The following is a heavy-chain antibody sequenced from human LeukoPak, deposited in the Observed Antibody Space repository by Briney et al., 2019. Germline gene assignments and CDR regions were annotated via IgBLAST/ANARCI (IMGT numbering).Heavy chain of an antibody. CDR1: SGSISGYY. CDR3: ARDARSSTHFDY. CDR2: IYYSGST. D-gene: IGHD6-6*01. Sequence: PSETLSLTCTVSSGSISGYYWSWIRQPPGKGLVWIGYIYYSGSTNYNPSLQSRVTISVDTSKNQFSLKLSSATAADTAVYYCARDARSSTHFDYWGQGTLVTVSP. J-gene: IGHJ4*02. V-gene: IGHV4-59*01.